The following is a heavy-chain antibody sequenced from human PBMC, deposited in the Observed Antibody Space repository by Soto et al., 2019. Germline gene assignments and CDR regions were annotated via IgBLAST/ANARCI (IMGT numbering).Heavy chain of an antibody. J-gene: IGHJ4*02. CDR3: ARDVTPLRYFDWFPDY. D-gene: IGHD3-9*01. CDR1: GFTFSSYA. V-gene: IGHV3-30-3*01. Sequence: SPRLSCAASGFTFSSYAINWVRQAPGTGQEWVAVISYDGSNKYYADSVKGRFTISRDNSKNTLYLQMNSLRAEDTAVYYCARDVTPLRYFDWFPDYWGQGTLVTVS. CDR2: ISYDGSNK.